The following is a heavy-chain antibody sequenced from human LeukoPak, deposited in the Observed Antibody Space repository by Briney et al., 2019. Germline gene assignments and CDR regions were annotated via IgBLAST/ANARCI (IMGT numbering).Heavy chain of an antibody. CDR3: ARAVGGDGSGSL. CDR1: GDSISTYY. J-gene: IGHJ4*02. V-gene: IGHV4-59*01. CDR2: IYYRVTS. D-gene: IGHD3-10*01. Sequence: SETLSLTCTVSGDSISTYYWSWIRQPPGKGLEWISYIYYRVTSDYNPSLKSRVTMSVDMSTRQISLKLSSVTAADTAVYYCARAVGGDGSGSLWGPGTLVTVSS.